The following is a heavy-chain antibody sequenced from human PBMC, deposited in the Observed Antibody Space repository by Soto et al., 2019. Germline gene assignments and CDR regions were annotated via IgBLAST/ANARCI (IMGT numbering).Heavy chain of an antibody. D-gene: IGHD1-26*01. CDR3: GKGRREDVGVFC. CDR1: GYSFTGYY. J-gene: IGHJ4*02. Sequence: QVQLVQSGAEVKKSGASVKISCKASGYSFTGYYIHWVRQAPGQGFEWMGEISPNSGGTKYAQKLQGRVTMTSDTSITTVNLDLRNMSRDDTAVYYCGKGRREDVGVFCWGVGTLVTVCS. V-gene: IGHV1-2*02. CDR2: ISPNSGGT.